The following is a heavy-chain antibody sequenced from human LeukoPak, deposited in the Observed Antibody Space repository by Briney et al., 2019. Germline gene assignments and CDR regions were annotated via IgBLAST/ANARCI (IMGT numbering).Heavy chain of an antibody. CDR1: GFTFSSYG. V-gene: IGHV3-30*18. J-gene: IGHJ5*02. CDR2: ISYDGSNK. Sequence: GRSLRLSCAASGFTFSSYGMHWVRQAPGKGLEWVAVISYDGSNKYHADSVKGRFTISRGNSKNTLYLQMNSLRAEDTAMYYCANWFDPWGQGTLVTVSS. CDR3: ANWFDP.